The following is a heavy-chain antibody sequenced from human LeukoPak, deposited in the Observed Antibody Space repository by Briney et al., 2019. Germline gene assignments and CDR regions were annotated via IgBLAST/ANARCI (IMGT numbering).Heavy chain of an antibody. CDR2: ISAYNGNT. CDR3: ARDHIAVAGNAAFDI. D-gene: IGHD6-19*01. CDR1: GYTFTSYG. J-gene: IGHJ3*02. Sequence: ASVKVSCKASGYTFTSYGISWGRQAPGQGLEWMGWISAYNGNTNYAQKLQGRVTMTTDTSTSTAYMELRSLRSDDTAVYYCARDHIAVAGNAAFDIWGQGTMVTVSS. V-gene: IGHV1-18*01.